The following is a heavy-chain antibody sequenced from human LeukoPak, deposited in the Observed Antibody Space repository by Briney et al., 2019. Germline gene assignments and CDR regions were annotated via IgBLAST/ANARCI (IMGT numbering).Heavy chain of an antibody. CDR2: IKQDGSEE. CDR3: ARDPYSSTWSYGMDV. V-gene: IGHV3-7*05. J-gene: IGHJ6*02. CDR1: GFTFSNYW. Sequence: GGSLRLSCAASGFTFSNYWMSWVRQAPGKGLEWVANIKQDGSEEVYVDSLKGRFTISRDNAKDSLFLQMNTLRAEDTAVYYCARDPYSSTWSYGMDVWGQGTTVTVSS. D-gene: IGHD6-6*01.